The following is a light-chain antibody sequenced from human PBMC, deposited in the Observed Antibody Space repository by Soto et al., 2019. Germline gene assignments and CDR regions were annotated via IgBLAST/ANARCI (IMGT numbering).Light chain of an antibody. CDR1: QSVGTS. Sequence: ETVMTQSPATLSVSPGERATLSCRASQSVGTSLAWYQQKPVQAPRVLMYGASSRATGVPGRFSGSGSATEFTLTISSLQSEDFAVYYCQQYYSWPLTFGGGTKVEI. V-gene: IGKV3-15*01. J-gene: IGKJ4*01. CDR3: QQYYSWPLT. CDR2: GAS.